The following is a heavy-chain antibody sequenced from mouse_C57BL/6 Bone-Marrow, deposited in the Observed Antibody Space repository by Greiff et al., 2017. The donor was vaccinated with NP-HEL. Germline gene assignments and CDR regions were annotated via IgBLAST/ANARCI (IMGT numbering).Heavy chain of an antibody. Sequence: VQLVEPGPGLVAPSQSLSITCTVSGFSLTSYGVHWVRQPPGKGLEWLVVIWSDGSTTYNSALKSRLSISKENYKTQVFLKMNSLQTDDTAMEYCAREDSHYDGFYWFAYWGQGTLLTVSA. D-gene: IGHD2-3*01. CDR3: AREDSHYDGFYWFAY. V-gene: IGHV2-6*03. J-gene: IGHJ3*01. CDR2: IWSDGST. CDR1: GFSLTSYG.